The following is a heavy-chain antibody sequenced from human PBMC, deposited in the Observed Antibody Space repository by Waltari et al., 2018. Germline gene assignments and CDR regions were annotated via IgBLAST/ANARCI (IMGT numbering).Heavy chain of an antibody. Sequence: EVQLVESGGGLIQPGGSLRLSCAASGFTVSSNYMSWVRQAPGKGLEWVSVSYSGGSTYDADSVKGRFTISRDNSKNTLYLQMNSLRAEDTAVYYCARAFETNPGGYYFDYWGQGTLVTVSS. CDR2: SYSGGST. V-gene: IGHV3-53*01. D-gene: IGHD3-10*01. CDR1: GFTVSSNY. J-gene: IGHJ4*02. CDR3: ARAFETNPGGYYFDY.